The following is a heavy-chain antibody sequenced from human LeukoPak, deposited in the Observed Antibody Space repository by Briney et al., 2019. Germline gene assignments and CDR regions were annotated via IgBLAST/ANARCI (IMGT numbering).Heavy chain of an antibody. CDR3: ARSRTIFGVGRWHFDY. CDR2: IYSGGST. CDR1: GFTLSSNY. V-gene: IGHV3-66*02. Sequence: GGSLRLSCAVSGFTLSSNYMSCVRQAPGKGLEWVSVIYSGGSTYYADSVKGRFTISRDNSKNTLYLQMNSLRAEDTAVYYCARSRTIFGVGRWHFDYWGQGTLVTVSS. J-gene: IGHJ4*02. D-gene: IGHD3-3*01.